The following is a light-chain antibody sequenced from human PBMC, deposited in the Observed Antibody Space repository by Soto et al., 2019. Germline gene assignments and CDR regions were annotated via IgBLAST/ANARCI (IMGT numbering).Light chain of an antibody. V-gene: IGLV2-14*01. CDR1: SSDVGGYNY. CDR3: SSYTSSSTRV. J-gene: IGLJ1*01. Sequence: QSVLTQPASVSGSPGQSITISCTGTSSDVGGYNYVSWYQQHPGKAPKLMIYEVSNRPSGVSNRFSGSKSGNTASLTISGLQGEDEADYYCSSYTSSSTRVFGTGTKVT. CDR2: EVS.